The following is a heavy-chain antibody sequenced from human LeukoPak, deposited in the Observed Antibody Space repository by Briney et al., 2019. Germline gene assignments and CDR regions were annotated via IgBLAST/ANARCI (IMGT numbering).Heavy chain of an antibody. V-gene: IGHV3-30*18. Sequence: PGGSLRLSCAASGFTFSSYGMHWVRQAPGKGLEWVAVISYDGSNKYYADSVKGRFTISRDNSKNTLYLRMNSLRAEDTAVYYCAKLSGSYQHWGQGTLVTVSS. D-gene: IGHD1-26*01. CDR3: AKLSGSYQH. CDR2: ISYDGSNK. CDR1: GFTFSSYG. J-gene: IGHJ1*01.